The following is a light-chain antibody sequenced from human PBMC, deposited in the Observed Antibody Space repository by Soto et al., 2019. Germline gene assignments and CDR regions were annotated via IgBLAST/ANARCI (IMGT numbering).Light chain of an antibody. J-gene: IGKJ2*01. CDR1: QSVSSSY. V-gene: IGKV3-20*01. CDR2: GSS. CDR3: QQYSALPST. Sequence: EIVLTQSPGTLSLSPGERATLSCRASQSVSSSYLVWYQQKPGQALRLLIYGSSSRATGIPDRFSGSGSGTDFALTISRLEPEDFAVYYCQQYSALPSTFGPGTKLEIK.